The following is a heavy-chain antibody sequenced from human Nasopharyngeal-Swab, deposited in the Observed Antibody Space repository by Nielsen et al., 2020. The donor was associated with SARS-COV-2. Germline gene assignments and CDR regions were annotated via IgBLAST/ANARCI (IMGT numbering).Heavy chain of an antibody. D-gene: IGHD6-6*01. CDR2: IYYSGST. J-gene: IGHJ4*02. CDR3: ARDGAYSSSSLGDY. V-gene: IGHV4-39*07. Sequence: WIRQPPGKGLEWIGSIYYSGSTYYNPSLKSRVTISVDTSKNQFSLKLSSVTAADTAVYYCARDGAYSSSSLGDYWGQGTLVTVSS.